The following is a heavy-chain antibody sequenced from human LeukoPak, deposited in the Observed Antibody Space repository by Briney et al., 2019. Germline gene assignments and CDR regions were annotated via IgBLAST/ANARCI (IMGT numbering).Heavy chain of an antibody. CDR1: GFTFSSYC. J-gene: IGHJ5*02. D-gene: IGHD6-19*01. CDR2: ISGSGGST. V-gene: IGHV3-23*01. Sequence: GGSLRLSCAASGFTFSSYCMSWVRQAPGKGLEWVSAISGSGGSTYYADSVKGRFTISRDNSKNSLYLQMNSLRAEDTAVYYCARDYHIAVAGTRWFDPWGQGTLVTVSS. CDR3: ARDYHIAVAGTRWFDP.